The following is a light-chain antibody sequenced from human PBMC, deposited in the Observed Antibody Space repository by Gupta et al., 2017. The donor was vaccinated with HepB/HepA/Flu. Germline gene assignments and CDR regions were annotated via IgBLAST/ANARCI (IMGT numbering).Light chain of an antibody. CDR1: QIVSSSY. CDR3: QQNVNTPFT. J-gene: IGKJ3*01. Sequence: SPVEKATPSCWASQIVSSSYLGWYQQKPGQAPRLLIYGASNMPTGIPDRFSGSGSGTDFTLTISRLEPEDFAVYYCQQNVNTPFTFGHGTKVDIK. CDR2: GAS. V-gene: IGKV3-20*01.